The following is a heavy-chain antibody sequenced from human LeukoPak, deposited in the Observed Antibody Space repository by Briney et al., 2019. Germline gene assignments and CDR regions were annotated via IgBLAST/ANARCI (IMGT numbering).Heavy chain of an antibody. CDR1: GYTLTELS. J-gene: IGHJ3*02. Sequence: ASVKVSCKVSGYTLTELSMHWLRQAPGKGLEWMGGFDPEDGETIYAQKFQGRVTMTEDTSTDTAYMELSSLRSEDTAVYYCATLPDIVATSAAFDIWGQGTMVTVSS. CDR2: FDPEDGET. CDR3: ATLPDIVATSAAFDI. V-gene: IGHV1-24*01. D-gene: IGHD5-12*01.